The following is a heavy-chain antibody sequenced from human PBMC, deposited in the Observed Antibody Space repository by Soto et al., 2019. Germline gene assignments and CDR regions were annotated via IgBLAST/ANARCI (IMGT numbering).Heavy chain of an antibody. CDR3: TTSLDY. V-gene: IGHV3-15*01. CDR2: IKSESDGGTT. J-gene: IGHJ4*02. Sequence: GGSLRLSCAASGFTFTKAWMSWVRQAPGKGLEWVGLIKSESDGGTTDYPAPVKGRFIISRDDVESTFYLQMNSLKTEDTAVYYCTTSLDYWGQGALVTVSS. CDR1: GFTFTKAW.